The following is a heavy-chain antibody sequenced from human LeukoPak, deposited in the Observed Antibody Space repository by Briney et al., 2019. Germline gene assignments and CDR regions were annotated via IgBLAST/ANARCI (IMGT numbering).Heavy chain of an antibody. D-gene: IGHD2-2*01. J-gene: IGHJ5*02. V-gene: IGHV3-7*01. CDR2: IKYDGREK. CDR3: VRDLVTEPTGDWFDP. Sequence: GGSLRLSCVVPGFTFSTYWMAGVRQAPGKGREWVANIKYDGREKYYVDSVKGRFTISRDNAKNSRYLQMNSLRDEDTAIYYCVRDLVTEPTGDWFDPWGQGTLVTVSS. CDR1: GFTFSTYW.